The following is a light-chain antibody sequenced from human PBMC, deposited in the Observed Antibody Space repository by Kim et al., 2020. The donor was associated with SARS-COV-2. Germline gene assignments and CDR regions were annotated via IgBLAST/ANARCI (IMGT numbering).Light chain of an antibody. V-gene: IGLV2-14*04. CDR2: DVS. CDR3: SSYTSSSVV. J-gene: IGLJ2*01. CDR1: RVECCGYNY. Sequence: PGKRITNTCPGTRVECCGYNYVSWYQQDPGKALKLMIDDVSKRPSGVSNRFSSAKSGNTASLTISGLQTEDEADYYCSSYTSSSVVFGGGTQLTVL.